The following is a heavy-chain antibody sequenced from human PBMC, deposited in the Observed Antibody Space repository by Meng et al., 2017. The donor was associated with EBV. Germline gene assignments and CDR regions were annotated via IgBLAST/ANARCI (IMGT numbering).Heavy chain of an antibody. CDR2: IWYDGTNE. J-gene: IGHJ4*02. CDR3: ARPTQPYSRAPLDY. CDR1: GFTFSNYG. Sequence: VESVQAGGGVVQPGRSLRVSCEASGFTFSNYGMHWVRQVPGKGLEWVAAIWYDGTNEYYAASVKGRFTISRDNSKNTVYLQMNSLRAEDTAVYFCARPTQPYSRAPLDYWGQGTLVTVSS. D-gene: IGHD6-13*01. V-gene: IGHV3-33*01.